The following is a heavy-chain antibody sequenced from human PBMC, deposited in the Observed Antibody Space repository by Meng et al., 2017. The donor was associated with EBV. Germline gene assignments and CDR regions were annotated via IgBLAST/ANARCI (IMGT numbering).Heavy chain of an antibody. D-gene: IGHD3-10*01. J-gene: IGHJ4*02. CDR3: ASESGRGYTPDY. Sequence: QVQVVQCAAGVKKPGSSVKVSCKTSGGPFRNYAISWVRQAPGQGLEWLGGFLPTLGAPNYAQKFHGRVSITADESTSTHYMDLSSLRSEDTAVYYCASESGRGYTPDYWGQGTLVTVSS. CDR1: GGPFRNYA. V-gene: IGHV1-69*01. CDR2: FLPTLGAP.